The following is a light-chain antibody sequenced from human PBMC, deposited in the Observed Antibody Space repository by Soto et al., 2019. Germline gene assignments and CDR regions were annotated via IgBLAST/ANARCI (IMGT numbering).Light chain of an antibody. J-gene: IGKJ3*01. CDR3: MQARQTPPI. CDR2: LGS. V-gene: IGKV2-28*01. Sequence: IVMTQSPLSLPVTPGEPASISCRSSQSLLHSNGYNYLDWYLQRPGQSPQLLIFLGSSRASGVPDRFSGSGSGTHFTLKISRVAAEDVGIFYCMQARQTPPIFGPGAEVHI. CDR1: QSLLHSNGYNY.